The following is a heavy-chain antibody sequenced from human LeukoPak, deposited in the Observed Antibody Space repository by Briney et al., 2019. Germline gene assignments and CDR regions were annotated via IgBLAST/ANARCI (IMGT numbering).Heavy chain of an antibody. J-gene: IGHJ4*02. CDR2: IIPIFGTA. CDR3: ARGEILEWLYYY. V-gene: IGHV1-69*01. CDR1: GGTFSSYA. Sequence: ASVKVSCKASGGTFSSYAISWVRQAPGQGLEWMGGIIPIFGTANYAQKFQGRVTITADESTSTAYMELGSLRSEDTAVYYCARGEILEWLYYYWGQGTLVTVSS. D-gene: IGHD3-3*01.